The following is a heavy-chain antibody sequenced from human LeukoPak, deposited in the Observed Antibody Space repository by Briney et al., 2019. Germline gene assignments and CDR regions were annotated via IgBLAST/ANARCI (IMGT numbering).Heavy chain of an antibody. CDR3: AKRGGTESFYYYYYMDV. J-gene: IGHJ6*03. V-gene: IGHV3-23*01. CDR2: ISRSGGTT. Sequence: GGSLRLSCAASGFTFSSYDMTWVRQTPGKGLQWVALISRSGGTTYYADSVKGRFTISRDNSKNTPYLQMTSLRAEDTAEYYCAKRGGTESFYYYYYMDVWGKGTTVTVSS. CDR1: GFTFSSYD. D-gene: IGHD2-15*01.